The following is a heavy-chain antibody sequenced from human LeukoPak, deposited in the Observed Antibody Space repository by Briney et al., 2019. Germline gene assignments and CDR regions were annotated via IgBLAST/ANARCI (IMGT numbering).Heavy chain of an antibody. CDR2: IRYDGSNK. CDR1: GFTFSSYG. V-gene: IGHV3-30*02. D-gene: IGHD2-2*01. J-gene: IGHJ4*02. CDR3: AKALNLPIVVVPAAQGGFDY. Sequence: TGGSLRLSCAASGFTFSSYGMHWVRQAPGKGLEWVAFIRYDGSNKYYADSVKGRFTISRDNSKNTLYLQMNSLRAEDTAVYYCAKALNLPIVVVPAAQGGFDYWGRGTLVTVSS.